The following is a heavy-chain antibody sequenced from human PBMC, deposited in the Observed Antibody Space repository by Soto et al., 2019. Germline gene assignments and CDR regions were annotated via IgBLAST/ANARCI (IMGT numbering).Heavy chain of an antibody. D-gene: IGHD4-17*01. V-gene: IGHV3-30*19. CDR1: GFTFSAYG. Sequence: QVQLVESGGGVVQPGRSLRLSCAASGFTFSAYGMHWVRQAPGKGLEWMAMIYYDGSNKYYADSVKGRFTISRDNSKNTLYLLMNSLRDDDTAIYYCARVGGGPVTSDYWGQGTLVTVSS. CDR2: IYYDGSNK. J-gene: IGHJ4*02. CDR3: ARVGGGPVTSDY.